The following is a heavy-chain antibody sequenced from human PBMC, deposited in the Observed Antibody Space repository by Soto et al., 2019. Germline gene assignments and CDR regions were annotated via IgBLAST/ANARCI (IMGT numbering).Heavy chain of an antibody. CDR3: AGSYSSGNWYFDY. J-gene: IGHJ4*02. V-gene: IGHV3-48*02. Sequence: VRLSCAASGFSFSAYSMNWVRQAPGKGLEWIAYTSTSSTTKYYADSVRGRFSISRDNANDLLYLDMDKLRDEDTGIYYCAGSYSSGNWYFDYWGLGTPVTVSS. CDR2: TSTSSTTK. D-gene: IGHD3-10*01. CDR1: GFSFSAYS.